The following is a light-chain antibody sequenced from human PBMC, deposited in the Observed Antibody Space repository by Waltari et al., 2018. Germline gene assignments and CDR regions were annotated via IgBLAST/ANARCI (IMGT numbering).Light chain of an antibody. Sequence: QSALTQPPSASGSPGQSVTISCTGTGSGGSVSWYQQLPGKAPKLLVYEGSKRPSGVPDRFSGSKSGNTASLTVSGLQAEDEGDYYCSSDAVSNNFYDFGSGTKVTVL. CDR2: EGS. CDR1: GSGGS. V-gene: IGLV2-8*01. CDR3: SSDAVSNNFYD. J-gene: IGLJ1*01.